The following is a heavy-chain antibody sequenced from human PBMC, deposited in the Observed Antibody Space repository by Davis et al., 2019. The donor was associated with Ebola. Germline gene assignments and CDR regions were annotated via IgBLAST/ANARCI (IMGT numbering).Heavy chain of an antibody. CDR1: GGTFRRYA. Sequence: SVKVSCKASGGTFRRYAISWVRQAPGQGLEWMGWIIPIFGTANYAQKFQGRVTITADESTTTAYMELRSLRSDDTAVYYCARERLVPYYYGMDVWGQGTTVTVSS. D-gene: IGHD4-17*01. V-gene: IGHV1-69*13. CDR3: ARERLVPYYYGMDV. CDR2: IIPIFGTA. J-gene: IGHJ6*02.